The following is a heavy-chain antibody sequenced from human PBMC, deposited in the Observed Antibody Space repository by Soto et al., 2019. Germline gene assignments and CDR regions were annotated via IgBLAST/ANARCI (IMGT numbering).Heavy chain of an antibody. CDR1: GDSVSSNSAA. Sequence: SQTLSLTCAISGDSVSSNSAAWNWIRQSPSRGLEWLGRTYYRSKWYNDYAVSVNSRITINPDTSKNQFSLQLNSVTPEDTAVYYCAIDEWFGDIYYYYYGMDVWGQGTTVTVSS. D-gene: IGHD3-10*01. CDR3: AIDEWFGDIYYYYYGMDV. CDR2: TYYRSKWYN. J-gene: IGHJ6*02. V-gene: IGHV6-1*01.